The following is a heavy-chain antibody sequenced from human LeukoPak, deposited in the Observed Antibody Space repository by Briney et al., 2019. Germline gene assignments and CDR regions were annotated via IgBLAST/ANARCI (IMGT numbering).Heavy chain of an antibody. D-gene: IGHD1-26*01. Sequence: PSETLSLTCTVSGGSISSYYWSWIRQPPGKGLEWIGYIYYSGSTNYNPSLKSRVTISVDTSKNQFSLKLSSVTAADTAVYYCASLDGSWKNAFDIWGQGTMVTVSS. J-gene: IGHJ3*02. V-gene: IGHV4-59*08. CDR2: IYYSGST. CDR1: GGSISSYY. CDR3: ASLDGSWKNAFDI.